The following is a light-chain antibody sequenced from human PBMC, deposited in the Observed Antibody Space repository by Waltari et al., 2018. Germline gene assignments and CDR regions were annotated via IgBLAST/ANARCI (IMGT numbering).Light chain of an antibody. V-gene: IGKV3-11*01. J-gene: IGKJ4*01. CDR3: QQRSIWPVT. Sequence: IVLTQSPATLSLSPGARAPLSCRASQSVSSYLAWYQQKPGQAPRLLIYDASNRVTGIPARFSGSGSGTDFTLTISSLDPEDFAVYYCQQRSIWPVTFGGGTKVEIK. CDR1: QSVSSY. CDR2: DAS.